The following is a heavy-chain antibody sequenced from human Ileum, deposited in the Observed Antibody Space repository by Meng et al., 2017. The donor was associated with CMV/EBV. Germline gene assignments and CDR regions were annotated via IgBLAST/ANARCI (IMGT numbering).Heavy chain of an antibody. CDR3: AHRLGAFDP. CDR1: VFSCSTSRVG. Sequence: LTHSRHPSVYAPLTVTLASVFSVFSCSTSRVGVGWVLAPPGKALELLALIYWYDDKRYSPYLKSRLTITKDTSNNQVVLTMTNMDPVDTATYYCAHRLGAFDPWGQGTLVTVSS. J-gene: IGHJ5*02. V-gene: IGHV2-5*01. CDR2: IYWYDDK.